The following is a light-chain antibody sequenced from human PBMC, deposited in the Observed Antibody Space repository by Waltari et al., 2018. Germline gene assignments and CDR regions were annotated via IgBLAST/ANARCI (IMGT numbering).Light chain of an antibody. CDR1: QSLLHSSGYTF. CDR3: MQARQTPWT. V-gene: IGKV2-28*01. Sequence: DIVMTQSPLSLPVSPGEPASISCRSSQSLLHSSGYTFLDWYLQKPGQSLQLLIYLVSNRASGVPDRFSGSGSGTDFTLKISRVEAEDVGVYYCMQARQTPWTFGQGTKVEIK. J-gene: IGKJ1*01. CDR2: LVS.